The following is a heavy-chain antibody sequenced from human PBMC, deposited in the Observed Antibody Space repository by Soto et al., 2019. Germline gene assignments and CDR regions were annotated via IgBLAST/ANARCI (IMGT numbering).Heavy chain of an antibody. V-gene: IGHV4-34*01. CDR3: ARDKITGLFDY. D-gene: IGHD2-8*02. CDR2: INHSGST. CDR1: GGSFSAYD. J-gene: IGHJ4*02. Sequence: QVQLQQWGAGLLKPSETLSLTCAVYGGSFSAYDWPWIRQPPGTGLEWSGEINHSGSTNYNPSLKSRVTISVDTSKNHFSLTLTSVTSADTGVYYCARDKITGLFDYWGQGTLVTVSS.